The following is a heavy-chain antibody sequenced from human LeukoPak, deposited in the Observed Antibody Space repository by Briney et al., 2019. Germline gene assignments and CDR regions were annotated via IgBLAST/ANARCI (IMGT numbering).Heavy chain of an antibody. J-gene: IGHJ3*02. V-gene: IGHV1-8*03. Sequence: GASVKVSCKASGYTFTSYDINWVRQATGQGLEWMGWMNPNSGNTGYAQKFQGRVTITRNTSISTAYMELSSLRSEDTAVYYCARRKTLYYYDSSGYYWAFDIWGQGTMVTVSS. CDR3: ARRKTLYYYDSSGYYWAFDI. CDR1: GYTFTSYD. CDR2: MNPNSGNT. D-gene: IGHD3-22*01.